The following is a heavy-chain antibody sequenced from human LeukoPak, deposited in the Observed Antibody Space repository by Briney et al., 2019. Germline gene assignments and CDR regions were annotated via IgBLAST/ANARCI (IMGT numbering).Heavy chain of an antibody. Sequence: EASVKVSCKASGGTFSSYAISWVRQAPGQGLEWMGGIIPIFGTANYAQKFQGRVTITTDESTSTAYMELSSLRSEDTAVYYCARGPDDFWSGYYLLDYWGQGTLVTVSS. CDR2: IIPIFGTA. CDR1: GGTFSSYA. V-gene: IGHV1-69*05. CDR3: ARGPDDFWSGYYLLDY. D-gene: IGHD3-3*01. J-gene: IGHJ4*02.